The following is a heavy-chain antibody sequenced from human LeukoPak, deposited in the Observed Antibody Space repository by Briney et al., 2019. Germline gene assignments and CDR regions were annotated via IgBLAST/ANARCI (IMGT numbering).Heavy chain of an antibody. CDR3: AKGASMIVVVTHYFDF. J-gene: IGHJ4*01. CDR2: ISGSGGSA. V-gene: IGHV3-23*01. D-gene: IGHD3-22*01. CDR1: GFTFSGYA. Sequence: GGSLRLSCAASGFTFSGYAMSWVRQAPGKGLEWVSAISGSGGSAYYADSVKGRFTVSRDNSKNTLSLQMNSLRAEDTAVYYCAKGASMIVVVTHYFDFWGHGTLVTVSS.